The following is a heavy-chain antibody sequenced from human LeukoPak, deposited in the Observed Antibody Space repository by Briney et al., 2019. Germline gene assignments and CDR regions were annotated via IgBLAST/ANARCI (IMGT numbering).Heavy chain of an antibody. Sequence: GGSLRLACAVSGFSFSSYRMSWVRHAPGTGLEWVANINQDGSEKDYVDSVKGRFTISRDNAKNSHYLQMNSLRAEDTAVYYCARGGSYYIYWGQGTLVTVSS. CDR1: GFSFSSYR. CDR3: ARGGSYYIY. CDR2: INQDGSEK. J-gene: IGHJ4*02. V-gene: IGHV3-7*01. D-gene: IGHD1-26*01.